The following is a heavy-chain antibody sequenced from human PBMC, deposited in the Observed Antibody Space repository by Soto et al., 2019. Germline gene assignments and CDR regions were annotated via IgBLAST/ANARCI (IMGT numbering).Heavy chain of an antibody. Sequence: PSETLSLTCTVSGDSISSSSYYWGWIRQPPGKGLEWIGTIYYHGNTYSNPSLKSRVTISVDTSNNQLSLKLRSVTAADTAVYYCARHDGFSSGWIFDYWGHGTLVTVSS. CDR3: ARHDGFSSGWIFDY. CDR1: GDSISSSSYY. J-gene: IGHJ4*01. V-gene: IGHV4-39*01. D-gene: IGHD6-19*01. CDR2: IYYHGNT.